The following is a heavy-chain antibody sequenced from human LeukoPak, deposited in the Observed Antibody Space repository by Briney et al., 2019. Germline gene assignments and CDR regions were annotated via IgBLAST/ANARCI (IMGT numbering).Heavy chain of an antibody. V-gene: IGHV4-34*01. D-gene: IGHD5-12*01. J-gene: IGHJ4*02. CDR2: INHSGST. CDR1: GGSFSGYY. Sequence: SETLSLTCAVSGGSFSGYYWNWIRQSPGKGLEWIGEINHSGSTHYNPSLKGRVTISVDTSQKQFSLRLTSVTAADTAVYYCARVQKSRKSVASAVDCWGQGTVVIVSS. CDR3: ARVQKSRKSVASAVDC.